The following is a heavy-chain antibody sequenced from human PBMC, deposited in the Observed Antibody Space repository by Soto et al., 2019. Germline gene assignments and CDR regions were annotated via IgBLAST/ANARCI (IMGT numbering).Heavy chain of an antibody. CDR2: IYYSGST. D-gene: IGHD3-10*01. CDR1: GGSISSYY. CDR3: ASLRTLSRGWFDP. J-gene: IGHJ5*02. V-gene: IGHV4-59*01. Sequence: SETLSLTCTVSGGSISSYYWSWIRQPPGKGLEWIGYIYYSGSTNYNPSLKSRVTISVDTSKNQFSLKLSSVTAADTAVYYCASLRTLSRGWFDPWGQGTLVTVSS.